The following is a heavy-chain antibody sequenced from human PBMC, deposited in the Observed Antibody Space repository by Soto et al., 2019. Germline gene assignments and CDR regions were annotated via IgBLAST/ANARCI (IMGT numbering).Heavy chain of an antibody. V-gene: IGHV4-61*01. Sequence: QVQLQESGPGLVKPSETLSLTCTVSGGSVSSVSYYWSWIRQPPGKGLEWIGYISSSGSTNYNPALNRRVTLTVDTSKNLFSLQLSSVTAAVASVYYCARGFDSWGQGTLVTVSS. J-gene: IGHJ4*02. CDR2: ISSSGST. CDR1: GGSVSSVSYY. CDR3: ARGFDS.